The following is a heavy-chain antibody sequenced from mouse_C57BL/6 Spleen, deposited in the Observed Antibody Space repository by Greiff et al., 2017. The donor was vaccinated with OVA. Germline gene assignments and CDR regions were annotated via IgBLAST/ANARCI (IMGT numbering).Heavy chain of an antibody. V-gene: IGHV8-12*01. CDR1: GFSLSTSGMG. Sequence: QVTLKESGPGILQSSQTLSLTCSFSGFSLSTSGMGVSWIRQPSGKGLEWLAHIYWDDDKRYNPSLKSRLTISKDTSRNQVFLKITSVDTADTATYYCARGRYFDVWGTGTTVTVSS. CDR2: IYWDDDK. D-gene: IGHD3-3*01. J-gene: IGHJ1*03. CDR3: ARGRYFDV.